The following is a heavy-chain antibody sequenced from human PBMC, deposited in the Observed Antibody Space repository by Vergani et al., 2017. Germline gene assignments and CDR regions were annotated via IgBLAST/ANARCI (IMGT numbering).Heavy chain of an antibody. CDR2: INHSGST. V-gene: IGHV4-34*01. J-gene: IGHJ6*03. CDR1: GGSFSGYY. Sequence: QVQLQQWGAGLLKPSETLSLTCAVYGGSFSGYYWSWIRQPPGKGLEWIGEINHSGSTNYNPSLKSRVTISVDTSKNQFSLKLSSVTAADTAVYYCARRREPRGYLWAYYYYMDVWGKGTTVTVSS. D-gene: IGHD1-14*01. CDR3: ARRREPRGYLWAYYYYMDV.